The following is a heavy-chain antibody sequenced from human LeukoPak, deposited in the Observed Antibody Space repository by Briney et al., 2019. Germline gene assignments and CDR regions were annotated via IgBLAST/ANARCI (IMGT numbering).Heavy chain of an antibody. V-gene: IGHV3-30*18. CDR1: GFTFSSYG. CDR3: AKGYCSGGSCYYYYYGMDV. D-gene: IGHD2-15*01. Sequence: GGSLRLSCAASGFTFSSYGMHWVRQAPGKGLEWVAVISYDGSNKYYADSVKGRFTISRDNSKNTLYLQMNSLRAEDTAVYYCAKGYCSGGSCYYYYYGMDVWGKGTTVTVSS. CDR2: ISYDGSNK. J-gene: IGHJ6*04.